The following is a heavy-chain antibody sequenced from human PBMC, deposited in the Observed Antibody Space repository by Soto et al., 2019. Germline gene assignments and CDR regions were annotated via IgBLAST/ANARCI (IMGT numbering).Heavy chain of an antibody. Sequence: EVQLVESGGGLVQPGGSLRLSCAASGFTVSSNYMSWVRQAPGKGLEWVSVIYSGGSTYYADSVKGRFTISRDNSKNTLYLQMNSLRPEDTAVYYCARGGGDCSGGSCYFWRYYFDYWGQGTLVTVSS. CDR3: ARGGGDCSGGSCYFWRYYFDY. J-gene: IGHJ4*02. D-gene: IGHD2-15*01. CDR2: IYSGGST. CDR1: GFTVSSNY. V-gene: IGHV3-66*01.